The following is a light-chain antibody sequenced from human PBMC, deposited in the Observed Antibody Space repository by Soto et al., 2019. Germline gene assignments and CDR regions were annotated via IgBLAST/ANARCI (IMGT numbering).Light chain of an antibody. J-gene: IGLJ7*01. Sequence: QSVLTQSPSASASLGASVKLTCTLSSGHSSYAIAWHQQQPEKGPRYLMNVNSDGSHSKGDGIPDRFSGSSSGAERYLTISSLQSEDEADYYCQTWDTGIAVFGGGTQLTVL. CDR1: SGHSSYA. V-gene: IGLV4-69*02. CDR3: QTWDTGIAV. CDR2: VNSDGSH.